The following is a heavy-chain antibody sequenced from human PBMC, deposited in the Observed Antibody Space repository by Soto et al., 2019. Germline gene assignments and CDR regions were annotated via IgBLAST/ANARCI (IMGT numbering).Heavy chain of an antibody. CDR2: INTNGGST. D-gene: IGHD6-13*01. CDR1: GFTFSSHV. V-gene: IGHV3-23*01. CDR3: AKGYDSSWWEGY. Sequence: EVQVLESGGGLVQPGGSLRLSCVASGFTFSSHVMTWVRQAPGKGLEWVSSINTNGGSTYYAESVKGRFTISRDNSRNPLSLQMSSLRAEDPAVYYCAKGYDSSWWEGYWGQGTLVTVSS. J-gene: IGHJ4*02.